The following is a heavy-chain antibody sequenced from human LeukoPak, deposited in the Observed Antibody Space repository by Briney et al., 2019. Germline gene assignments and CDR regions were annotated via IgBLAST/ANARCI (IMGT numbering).Heavy chain of an antibody. CDR2: INHSGST. CDR3: ARDLYIAVAGHFDY. D-gene: IGHD6-19*01. V-gene: IGHV4-34*01. CDR1: GGSFSGYY. Sequence: NPSETLSLTCAVYGGSFSGYYWSWIRQPPGKGLEWIGEINHSGSTNYNPSLKSRVTISVDTSKNQFSLKLSSVTAADTAVYYCARDLYIAVAGHFDYWGQGTLVTVSS. J-gene: IGHJ4*02.